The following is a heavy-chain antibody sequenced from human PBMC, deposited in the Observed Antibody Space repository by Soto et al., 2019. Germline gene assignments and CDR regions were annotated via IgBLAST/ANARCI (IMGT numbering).Heavy chain of an antibody. CDR2: TYYRSNWRH. CDR3: ARGVAGSGFDL. J-gene: IGHJ4*02. V-gene: IGHV6-1*01. Sequence: SQTLSLTCAISGDSVSSNTAAWNWIRSSPSRGLEWLGRTYYRSNWRHDYAVSVKSRITVNPDTSKNHSSLQLNSVTPDDTAVYYCARGVAGSGFDLCGQGTLVTVSS. D-gene: IGHD6-19*01. CDR1: GDSVSSNTAA.